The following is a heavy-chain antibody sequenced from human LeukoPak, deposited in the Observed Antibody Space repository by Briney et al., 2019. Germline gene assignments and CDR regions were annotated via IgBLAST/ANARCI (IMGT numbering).Heavy chain of an antibody. Sequence: SETLSLTCAVSDDSFSSHYWTWIRQPPGKGLEWIGYISYIGSTNYNPSLKSRVTISIDTSKNQFSLKLSSVAAADTAVYYCARDLVTVTKGFDIWGQGTMVSVSS. CDR2: ISYIGST. CDR1: DDSFSSHY. V-gene: IGHV4-59*11. CDR3: ARDLVTVTKGFDI. D-gene: IGHD4-17*01. J-gene: IGHJ3*02.